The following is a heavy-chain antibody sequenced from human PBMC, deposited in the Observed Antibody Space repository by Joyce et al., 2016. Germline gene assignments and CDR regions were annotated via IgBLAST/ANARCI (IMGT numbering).Heavy chain of an antibody. CDR2: IYHTGST. CDR3: ARSLVVPAAFFDY. V-gene: IGHV4-30-2*01. D-gene: IGHD2-2*01. Sequence: QLQLQESGPGLVKPSQTLSLICDVSGGSISRGGYSWSWIRQPPGKGLEWIAYIYHTGSTYYNPSLNKRVSISVDKSKNQFSLGLNSVTAADTAVYYCARSLVVPAAFFDYWGQGILVTVSP. CDR1: GGSISRGGYS. J-gene: IGHJ4*02.